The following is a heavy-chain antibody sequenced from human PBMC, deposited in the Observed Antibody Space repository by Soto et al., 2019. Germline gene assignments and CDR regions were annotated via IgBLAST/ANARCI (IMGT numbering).Heavy chain of an antibody. J-gene: IGHJ4*02. CDR1: GGTFSSYA. CDR2: INPNSGGT. D-gene: IGHD5-18*01. CDR3: ARGDGYSYGYPLDY. V-gene: IGHV1-2*02. Sequence: ASVNVSCTASGGTFSSYAISWVRQTPGQGLEWMGWINPNSGGTNYAQKFQGRVTMTRDTSISTAYMELSRLRSDDTAVYYCARGDGYSYGYPLDYWGQGTLVTVSS.